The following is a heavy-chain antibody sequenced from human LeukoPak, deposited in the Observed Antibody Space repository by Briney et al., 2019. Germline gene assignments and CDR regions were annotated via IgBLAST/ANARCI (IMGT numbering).Heavy chain of an antibody. V-gene: IGHV4-4*07. CDR3: ARGYGSGSYYYFDY. J-gene: IGHJ4*02. CDR1: GDSISRYY. D-gene: IGHD3-10*01. CDR2: IYTSGST. Sequence: SETLSLTCTVSGDSISRYYWSWIRQPAGKGLEWIGRIYTSGSTNYNPSLKSRVTMSVDTSKNQFSLKLSSVTAADTAVYYCARGYGSGSYYYFDYWGQGTLVTVSS.